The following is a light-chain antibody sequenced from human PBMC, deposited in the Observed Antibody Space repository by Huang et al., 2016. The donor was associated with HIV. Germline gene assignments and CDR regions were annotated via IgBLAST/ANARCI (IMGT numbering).Light chain of an antibody. Sequence: EVVLTQSPAILSLSPGETATLSCRASQYISNLLAWYQQRPGQAPRLLIYDESNRATGVPARFSGSGSGTDFTLTISSLEPEDFVIYFCQQRSKWPITFGPGTKIDVK. CDR2: DES. CDR1: QYISNL. CDR3: QQRSKWPIT. J-gene: IGKJ3*01. V-gene: IGKV3-11*01.